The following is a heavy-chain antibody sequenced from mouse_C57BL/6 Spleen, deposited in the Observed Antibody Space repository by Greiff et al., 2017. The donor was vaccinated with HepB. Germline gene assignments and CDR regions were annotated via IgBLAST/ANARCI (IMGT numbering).Heavy chain of an antibody. CDR3: ARVYYYGSRYFDV. CDR1: GYTFTDYN. CDR2: INPNNGGT. D-gene: IGHD1-1*01. J-gene: IGHJ1*03. V-gene: IGHV1-18*01. Sequence: DVQLQESGPELVKPGASVKIPCKASGYTFTDYNMDWVKQSHGKSLEWIGDINPNNGGTIYNQKFKGKATLTVDKSSSTAYMELRSLTSEDTAVYYCARVYYYGSRYFDVWGTGTTVTVSS.